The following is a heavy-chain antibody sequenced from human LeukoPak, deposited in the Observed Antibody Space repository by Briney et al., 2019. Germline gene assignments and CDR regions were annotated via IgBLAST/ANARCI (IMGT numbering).Heavy chain of an antibody. J-gene: IGHJ4*02. Sequence: GGSLRLSCAASGFTFSSYGMHWVRRAPGKGLEWVTFIRYDGSNKYYADSVKGRFTISRDNSKNTLYLQMNSLRAEDTAVYYCAKMGMGQLHYWGQGTLVTVSS. CDR1: GFTFSSYG. D-gene: IGHD6-6*01. V-gene: IGHV3-30*02. CDR3: AKMGMGQLHY. CDR2: IRYDGSNK.